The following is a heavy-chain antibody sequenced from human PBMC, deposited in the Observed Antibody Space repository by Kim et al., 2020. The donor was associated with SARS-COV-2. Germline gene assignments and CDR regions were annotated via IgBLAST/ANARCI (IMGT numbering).Heavy chain of an antibody. J-gene: IGHJ4*02. CDR3: ARDKDGCNSFDF. D-gene: IGHD6-19*01. V-gene: IGHV3-11*06. Sequence: GGSLRLSCAASGFTFSDNYMTWIRQAPGQGLEWLSDISSSGHTSYTDSVKGRFTISRDNAKKSLYLQMNSLRVEDAALYYCARDKDGCNSFDFWGQGTLVTVSS. CDR2: ISSSGHT. CDR1: GFTFSDNY.